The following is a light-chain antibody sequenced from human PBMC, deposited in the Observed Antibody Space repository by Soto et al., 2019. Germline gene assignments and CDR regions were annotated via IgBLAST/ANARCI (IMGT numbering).Light chain of an antibody. V-gene: IGKV3-15*01. CDR3: QQYNNWPT. CDR1: QSVNSA. J-gene: IGKJ1*01. Sequence: ETVMTQSPGTLSVSPGERATLSCRARQSVNSALARYQAKVGQPPKLLIYGASTRATGIPARFSGSGSGTEFTLTISSLQSEDSGIYYCQQYNNWPTFGQGTKVEV. CDR2: GAS.